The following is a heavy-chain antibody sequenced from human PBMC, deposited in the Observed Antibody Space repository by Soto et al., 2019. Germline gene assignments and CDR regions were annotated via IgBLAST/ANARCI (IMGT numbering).Heavy chain of an antibody. CDR3: ARDSGWYWYFAL. CDR1: GGSISSYY. V-gene: IGHV4-59*01. J-gene: IGHJ2*01. CDR2: IYYSGST. Sequence: QVQLQESGPGLVKPSETLSLTCTVSGGSISSYYWSWIRQPPGKGLEWIGYIYYSGSTNYNPSLKRRVTISVDTSKNQFSLKLSSVTAADTAVYYCARDSGWYWYFALWGRGTLVTVSS. D-gene: IGHD6-19*01.